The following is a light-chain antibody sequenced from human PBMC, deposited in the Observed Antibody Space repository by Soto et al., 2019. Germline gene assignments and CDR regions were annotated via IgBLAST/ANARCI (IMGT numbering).Light chain of an antibody. Sequence: ERVMTQSPATLSVSPGERATLSCRASQSVSSNLAWYQQKPGQAPRLFIYGASTRATAIPPRFSGSGSGTEFTLTISSLQSEDFAVYYCQQYDNWPITFGQVPRLESK. J-gene: IGKJ5*01. CDR3: QQYDNWPIT. V-gene: IGKV3-15*01. CDR1: QSVSSN. CDR2: GAS.